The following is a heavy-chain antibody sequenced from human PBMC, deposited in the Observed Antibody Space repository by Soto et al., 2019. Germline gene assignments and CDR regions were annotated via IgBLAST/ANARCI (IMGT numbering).Heavy chain of an antibody. CDR1: GGSFSGYY. CDR2: INHSGST. Sequence: PSETLSLTCAVYGGSFSGYYWSWIRQPPGKGLEWIGEINHSGSTNYNPSLKSRVTISVDTSKNQFSLKLSSVTAADTAVYYCASVANWFDPWGQGTLVTVSS. J-gene: IGHJ5*02. V-gene: IGHV4-34*01. CDR3: ASVANWFDP.